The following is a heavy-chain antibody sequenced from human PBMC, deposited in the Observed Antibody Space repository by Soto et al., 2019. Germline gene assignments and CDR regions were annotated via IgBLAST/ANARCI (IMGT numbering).Heavy chain of an antibody. V-gene: IGHV3-33*01. J-gene: IGHJ4*02. CDR2: IWYDGSNK. CDR3: ARGCVEWDRNRSDYFDY. Sequence: GGSLRLSCAASGFTFSSYAMSWVRQAPGKGLEWVAVIWYDGSNKYYADSVKGRFTISRDNSKNTLYLQMNSLRAEDMAVYYCARGCVEWDRNRSDYFDYWGQGTLVTVSS. D-gene: IGHD1-26*01. CDR1: GFTFSSYA.